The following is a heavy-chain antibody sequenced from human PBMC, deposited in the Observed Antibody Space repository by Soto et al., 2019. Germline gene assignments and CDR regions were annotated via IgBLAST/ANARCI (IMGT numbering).Heavy chain of an antibody. CDR2: ISSRSDII. Sequence: EVQLVESGGGLIQPGGSLRLSCADTGFTLSSYSMNWVRQAPGKGLEWISYISSRSDIIYYADSVKGRFTIPRDNARNSLYLQMNSLRDEDTAVYYCARPYSNRWSIYYGMDVWGQGTTVTVSS. D-gene: IGHD6-13*01. CDR3: ARPYSNRWSIYYGMDV. J-gene: IGHJ6*02. CDR1: GFTLSSYS. V-gene: IGHV3-48*02.